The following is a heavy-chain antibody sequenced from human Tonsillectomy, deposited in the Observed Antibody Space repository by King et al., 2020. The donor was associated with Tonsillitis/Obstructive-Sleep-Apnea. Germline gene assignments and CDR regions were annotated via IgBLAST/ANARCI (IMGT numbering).Heavy chain of an antibody. J-gene: IGHJ4*02. CDR1: GFTFSNYE. Sequence: VQLVESGGGLVQPGGSLRLSCAASGFTFSNYEMNWVRQAPGKGLEWVSYIRSGGSTIYYADSVKGRFTISRDNAKNSLYLQMNSLRAEDTAVYYCARGNRLFDYWGQGTLVTVSS. CDR2: IRSGGSTI. CDR3: ARGNRLFDY. D-gene: IGHD2/OR15-2a*01. V-gene: IGHV3-48*03.